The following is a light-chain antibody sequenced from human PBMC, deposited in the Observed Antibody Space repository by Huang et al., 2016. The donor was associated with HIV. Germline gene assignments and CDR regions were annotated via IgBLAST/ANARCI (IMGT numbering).Light chain of an antibody. Sequence: DIQMTQSPSSLSASVGDRVTITCRASQSISSYLNWYQQKPGKAPKLRIYAASSLQSGVQSRFSGSGSGTDFTLTISSLQPEDFATYYCQQSYSTPFTFGPGTKVDIK. CDR1: QSISSY. CDR2: AAS. V-gene: IGKV1-39*01. J-gene: IGKJ3*01. CDR3: QQSYSTPFT.